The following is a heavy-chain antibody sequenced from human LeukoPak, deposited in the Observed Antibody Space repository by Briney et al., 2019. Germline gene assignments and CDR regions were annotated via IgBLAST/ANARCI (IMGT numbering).Heavy chain of an antibody. CDR1: GFTFSSYA. Sequence: GGSLRLSCAASGFTFSSYAMHWVRQAPGKGLEWVAVISYDGSNKYYADSVKGRFTISRDNSKNTLYLQMNSLRAEDTAVYYRARDADGYKRRGFPLLPDYWGQGTLVTVSS. D-gene: IGHD5-24*01. CDR2: ISYDGSNK. CDR3: ARDADGYKRRGFPLLPDY. V-gene: IGHV3-30-3*01. J-gene: IGHJ4*02.